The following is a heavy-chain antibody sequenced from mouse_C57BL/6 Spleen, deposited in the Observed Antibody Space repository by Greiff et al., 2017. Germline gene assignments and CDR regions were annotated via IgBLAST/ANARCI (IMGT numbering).Heavy chain of an antibody. D-gene: IGHD4-1*01. CDR1: GFTFSDYG. CDR3: ARGLGFAY. V-gene: IGHV5-17*01. Sequence: EVKLVESGGGLVKPGGSLKLSCAASGFTFSDYGMHWVRQAPEKGLEWVAYISSGSSTIYYADTVKGRFTISRDNAKNTLFLQMTSLRSEDTAMYYCARGLGFAYWGKGTLVTVSA. CDR2: ISSGSSTI. J-gene: IGHJ3*01.